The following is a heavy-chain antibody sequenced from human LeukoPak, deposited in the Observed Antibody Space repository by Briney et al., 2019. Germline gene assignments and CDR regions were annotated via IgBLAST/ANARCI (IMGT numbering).Heavy chain of an antibody. V-gene: IGHV3-23*01. CDR3: AKDRKYSSSWSDFDY. J-gene: IGHJ4*02. CDR2: ISGSGGST. Sequence: PGGSLRLSCAASGFTFSSYSMNWVRQAPGKGLEWVSAISGSGGSTYYADSVKGRFTISRDNSKNTLYLQMNSLRAEDTAVYYCAKDRKYSSSWSDFDYWGQGTLVTVSS. D-gene: IGHD6-13*01. CDR1: GFTFSSYS.